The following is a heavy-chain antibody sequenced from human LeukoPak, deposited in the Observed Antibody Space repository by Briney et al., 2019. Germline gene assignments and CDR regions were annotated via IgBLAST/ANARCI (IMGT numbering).Heavy chain of an antibody. CDR2: LSPYGNS. CDR3: ARWFYYGSTTYYNFDY. J-gene: IGHJ4*02. Sequence: GASVKVSCKASGYTFNNYGISWVRQAPGHGLEWMGWLSPYGNSDYAQRLQGRVTVTTDTSTSAAYMELRSLRSDDTAVYYCARWFYYGSTTYYNFDYWGQGTLVTVSS. D-gene: IGHD3-10*01. CDR1: GYTFNNYG. V-gene: IGHV1-18*01.